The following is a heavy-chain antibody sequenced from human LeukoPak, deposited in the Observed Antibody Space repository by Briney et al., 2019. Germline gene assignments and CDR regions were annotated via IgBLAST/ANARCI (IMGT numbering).Heavy chain of an antibody. V-gene: IGHV3-64*01. D-gene: IGHD3-22*01. Sequence: PGGSLRLSCAASGLTFSSYAMHWVRQAPGKGLEYVSAISSNGGSTYYANSVKGRFTISRDNSKNTLYLQMGSLRAEDMAVYYCARDHYYDSSGPVLDWGQGTLVTVSS. CDR1: GLTFSSYA. CDR3: ARDHYYDSSGPVLD. J-gene: IGHJ4*02. CDR2: ISSNGGST.